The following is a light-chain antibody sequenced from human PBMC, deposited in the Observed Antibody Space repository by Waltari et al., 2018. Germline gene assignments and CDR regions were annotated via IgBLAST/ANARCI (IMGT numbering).Light chain of an antibody. CDR1: TLRNYY. Sequence: SSELTQDPAVSVALGQTVRITCQGDTLRNYYANWHQQRPGQAPLLVIYGKNNRPSGIPDRFFASKSGNTASLTITGAQAEDEADYFCNSRDSSGNHLRIFGGGTKLTVL. CDR2: GKN. V-gene: IGLV3-19*01. J-gene: IGLJ2*01. CDR3: NSRDSSGNHLRI.